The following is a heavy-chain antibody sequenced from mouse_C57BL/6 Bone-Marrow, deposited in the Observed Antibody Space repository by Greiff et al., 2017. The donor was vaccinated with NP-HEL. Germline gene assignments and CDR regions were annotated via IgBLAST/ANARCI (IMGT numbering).Heavy chain of an antibody. V-gene: IGHV3-6*01. CDR3: ARDLLPFDY. CDR2: ISYDGSN. Sequence: DVQLQESGPGLVKPSQSLSLTCSVTGYSITSGYYWNWIRQFPGNKLEWMGYISYDGSNNYNPSLKNRISITRDTSKNQFFLKLNSVTTEDTATYYCARDLLPFDYWGQGTTLTVSS. CDR1: GYSITSGYY. J-gene: IGHJ2*01.